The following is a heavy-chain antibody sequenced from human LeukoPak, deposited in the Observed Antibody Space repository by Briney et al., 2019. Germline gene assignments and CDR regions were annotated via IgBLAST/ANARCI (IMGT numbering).Heavy chain of an antibody. CDR3: ARAASIAADY. V-gene: IGHV4-39*07. J-gene: IGHJ4*02. CDR2: IYYSGST. CDR1: GGSISSSSYY. D-gene: IGHD6-6*01. Sequence: SETLSLTCTVSGGSISSSSYYWGWIRQPPGKGLEWIGSIYYSGSTYYNPSLKSRVTISVDTSKNQFSLKLSSVTAADTAVYYCARAASIAADYWGQETLVTVSS.